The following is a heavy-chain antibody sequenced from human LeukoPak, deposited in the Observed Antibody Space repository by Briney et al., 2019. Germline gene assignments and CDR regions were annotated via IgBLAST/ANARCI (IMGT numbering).Heavy chain of an antibody. Sequence: PSETLSLTRSVSGGSISTYSWNWIRQSPGKELEWIGNIFYGGTTNYNPSLKSRVNISVDTSKNQFSLKLKSVTAADTAVYYCARSYDFWTGYYDFWGLGALVTVSS. CDR2: IFYGGTT. CDR1: GGSISTYS. V-gene: IGHV4-59*01. D-gene: IGHD3-3*01. CDR3: ARSYDFWTGYYDF. J-gene: IGHJ4*02.